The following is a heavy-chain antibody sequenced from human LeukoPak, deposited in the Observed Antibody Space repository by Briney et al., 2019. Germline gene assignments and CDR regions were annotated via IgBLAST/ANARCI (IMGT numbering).Heavy chain of an antibody. D-gene: IGHD4-17*01. J-gene: IGHJ4*02. CDR3: ARVLWNGDYPRFDY. Sequence: GGSPRLSCAASGFSVSSNYMNWVRQAPGKGLEWVSIIYSGGTTYYADSVKGRFTISRDNSKNTLYLQMNSLRAEDTAVYYCARVLWNGDYPRFDYWGQGTLVTVSS. V-gene: IGHV3-53*01. CDR1: GFSVSSNY. CDR2: IYSGGTT.